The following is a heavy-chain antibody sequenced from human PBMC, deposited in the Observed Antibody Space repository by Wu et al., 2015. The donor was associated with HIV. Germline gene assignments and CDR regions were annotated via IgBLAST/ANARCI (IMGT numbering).Heavy chain of an antibody. D-gene: IGHD6-19*01. CDR3: ARVVAVAGHNWFDP. V-gene: IGHV1-2*02. CDR2: INPNSGGT. CDR1: GYTFTGYY. J-gene: IGHJ5*02. Sequence: QVQLVQSGAEVKKPGASVKVSCKASGYTFTGYYMHWVRQAPGQGLEWMGWINPNSGGTNYAQKLQGRVTMTTDTSTSTAYMELRSLRSDDTAVYYCARVVAVAGHNWFDPGAREPWSTVSS.